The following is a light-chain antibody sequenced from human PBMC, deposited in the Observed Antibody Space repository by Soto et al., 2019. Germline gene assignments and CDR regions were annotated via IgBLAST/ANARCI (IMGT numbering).Light chain of an antibody. J-gene: IGKJ4*01. V-gene: IGKV3-15*01. CDR3: HQYNNWPRTT. Sequence: EIVMTQSPATLSVSPGERATLSCRASQSISNNLAWYQQKPGQAPRLLMYGASTRATGVPARFSDSASGTEFTLTVSSLQSEDFAVYYCHQYNNWPRTTFGGGTRVEIK. CDR2: GAS. CDR1: QSISNN.